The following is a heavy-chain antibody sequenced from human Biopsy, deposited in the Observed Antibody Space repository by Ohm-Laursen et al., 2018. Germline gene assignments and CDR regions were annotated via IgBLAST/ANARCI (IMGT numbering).Heavy chain of an antibody. J-gene: IGHJ3*02. CDR2: IYYSGGT. Sequence: SETLSLTCTVSGGSIISYYWNWIRLAPGKGLEWIGYIYYSGGTKYNPSLASRVTFSVDMSKSQFSLKLYSVTAADTAVYYCARGEAGTYDALDIWGQGALVAVSA. CDR1: GGSIISYY. CDR3: ARGEAGTYDALDI. D-gene: IGHD1-26*01. V-gene: IGHV4-59*01.